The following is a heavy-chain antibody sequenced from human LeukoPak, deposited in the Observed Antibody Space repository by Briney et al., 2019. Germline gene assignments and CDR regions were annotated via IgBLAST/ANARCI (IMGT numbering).Heavy chain of an antibody. D-gene: IGHD3-9*01. CDR1: GGSFSGYY. J-gene: IGHJ3*02. CDR2: INHSGST. V-gene: IGHV4-34*03. CDR3: HILTGHGGGIDDFDI. Sequence: SETLSLTCAVCGGSFSGYYWSWIRQPPGKGLEWIGEINHSGSTNYNPSLKSRVTISGDTSKNQFSLRLTSVTAADTAVYYCHILTGHGGGIDDFDIWGQGTMVTVSS.